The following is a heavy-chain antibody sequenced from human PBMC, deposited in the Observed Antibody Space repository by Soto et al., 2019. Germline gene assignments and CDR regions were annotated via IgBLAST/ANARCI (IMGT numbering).Heavy chain of an antibody. Sequence: VGSLRLSCAASGFTFSSYAMSWVRQAPGKGLEWVSAISGSGGSTYYADSVKGRFTISRDNSKNTLYLQMNSLRAEDTAVYYCAKLGYCSSTSCGPLVKWGPGTLVTVSS. J-gene: IGHJ4*02. CDR2: ISGSGGST. CDR3: AKLGYCSSTSCGPLVK. D-gene: IGHD2-2*01. V-gene: IGHV3-23*01. CDR1: GFTFSSYA.